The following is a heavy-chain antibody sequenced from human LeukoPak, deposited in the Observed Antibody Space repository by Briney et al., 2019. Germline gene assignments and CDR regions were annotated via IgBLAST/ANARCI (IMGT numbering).Heavy chain of an antibody. J-gene: IGHJ5*02. CDR2: IYYSGST. CDR1: GGSISSYY. Sequence: PSETLSLTYTVSGGSISSYYWSWIRQPPGKGLEWIGYIYYSGSTNYNPSLKSRVTISVDTSKNQFSLKLISVTAADTAVYYCARLDYRGARWFDPWGQGTLVTVSS. CDR3: ARLDYRGARWFDP. D-gene: IGHD4-11*01. V-gene: IGHV4-59*01.